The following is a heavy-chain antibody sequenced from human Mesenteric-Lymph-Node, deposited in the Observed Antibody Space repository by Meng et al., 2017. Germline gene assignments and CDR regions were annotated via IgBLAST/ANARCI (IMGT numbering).Heavy chain of an antibody. CDR3: ARDRLGYYDSSGPVGH. V-gene: IGHV1-2*06. Sequence: QVQLGQAGAEGKNPGASVKVSCKASGYTFTSYDIHWVRQATGQGLEWMGRINPNTGGTDYAQKFQGRVTMTRDTSIRTDYMELSSLRSDDTAVYYCARDRLGYYDSSGPVGHWGQGTLVTSPQ. CDR1: GYTFTSYD. J-gene: IGHJ4*02. D-gene: IGHD3-22*01. CDR2: INPNTGGT.